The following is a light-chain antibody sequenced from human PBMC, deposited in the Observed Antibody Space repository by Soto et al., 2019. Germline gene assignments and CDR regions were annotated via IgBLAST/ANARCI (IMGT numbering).Light chain of an antibody. V-gene: IGKV1-5*01. Sequence: DIAMTQSPSTLSASVGDRVTITCRASQSINNWMAWYQQKPGKAPKLLIYDASSLEGEVPSRFSGSGSGTEFTLTISSLQPDDFATYYCQQYNSYSRTFGQGTKVEIK. CDR3: QQYNSYSRT. J-gene: IGKJ1*01. CDR1: QSINNW. CDR2: DAS.